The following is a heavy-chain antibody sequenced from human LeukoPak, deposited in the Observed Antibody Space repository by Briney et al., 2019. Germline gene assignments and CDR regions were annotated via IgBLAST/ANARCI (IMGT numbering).Heavy chain of an antibody. V-gene: IGHV3-53*01. J-gene: IGHJ3*02. CDR2: IYSGGST. Sequence: GGSLRLSCAASGFTVSSNYMYWVRQAPGKELEWVSVIYSGGSTYYADSVKGRFTISRDNSKNTLYLQMNSLRAEDTAVYYCAREENGGEYDDGFDIWGQGTMVTVSS. CDR1: GFTVSSNY. D-gene: IGHD4-17*01. CDR3: AREENGGEYDDGFDI.